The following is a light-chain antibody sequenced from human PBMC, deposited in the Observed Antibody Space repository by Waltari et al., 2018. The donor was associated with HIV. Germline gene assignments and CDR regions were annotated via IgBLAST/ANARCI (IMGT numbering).Light chain of an antibody. J-gene: IGLJ2*01. CDR2: LNSDGSH. CDR3: QTWGTGPG. CDR1: SGHSSYA. Sequence: QLVLTQSPSASASLGASVKLTCTLSSGHSSYAIAWHQQQPEKGPRYLMKLNSDGSHSKGDGIPDRFSGSSSGAERYLTISSLQSEDEADNYCQTWGTGPGIGGGTKLTVL. V-gene: IGLV4-69*01.